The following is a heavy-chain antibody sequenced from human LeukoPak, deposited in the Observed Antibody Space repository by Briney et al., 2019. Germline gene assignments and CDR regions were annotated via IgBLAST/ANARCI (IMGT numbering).Heavy chain of an antibody. V-gene: IGHV1-69*13. CDR2: IIPIFGTA. Sequence: SVKVSCKASGGTFSSYAISRVRQAPGQGLEWMGGIIPIFGTANYAQKFQGRVTITADESTSTAYMELSSLRSEDTAVYYCARLQYGGAVAGWYFDLWGRGTLVTVSS. D-gene: IGHD6-19*01. J-gene: IGHJ2*01. CDR3: ARLQYGGAVAGWYFDL. CDR1: GGTFSSYA.